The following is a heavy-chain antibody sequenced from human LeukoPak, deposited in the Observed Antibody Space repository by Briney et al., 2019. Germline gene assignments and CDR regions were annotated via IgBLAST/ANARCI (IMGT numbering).Heavy chain of an antibody. Sequence: PSETLSLTCSVSGVSISSSDYYWSWLRQPPGKGLEWLGNIYYTGSTSYNPCLKSRFTLSVDTFKNQFSLHLSSVTAADTAVYYCARENYCTNGVCWAFDPWGQGTLVTVSS. D-gene: IGHD2-8*01. CDR1: GVSISSSDYY. CDR3: ARENYCTNGVCWAFDP. V-gene: IGHV4-39*07. J-gene: IGHJ5*02. CDR2: IYYTGST.